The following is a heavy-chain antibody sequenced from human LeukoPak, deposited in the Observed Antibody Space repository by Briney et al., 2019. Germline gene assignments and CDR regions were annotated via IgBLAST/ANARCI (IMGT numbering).Heavy chain of an antibody. CDR1: GFTFSSYG. D-gene: IGHD1-1*01. CDR2: ISYDGSNK. Sequence: PGRSLRLSCAASGFTFSSYGMHWVRQAPGKGLEWVAVISYDGSNKYYADSVKGRFTISRDNSKNTLYLQMNSLRAEDTAVFYCARDRTGTPDYWGQGTLVTVSS. J-gene: IGHJ4*02. V-gene: IGHV3-30*03. CDR3: ARDRTGTPDY.